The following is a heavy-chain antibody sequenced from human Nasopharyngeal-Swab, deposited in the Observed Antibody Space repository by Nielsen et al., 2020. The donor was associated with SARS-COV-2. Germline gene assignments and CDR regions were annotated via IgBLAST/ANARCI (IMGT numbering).Heavy chain of an antibody. CDR3: AREKGYQVLLDYYYHGLDV. CDR2: ISGSCTST. J-gene: IGHJ6*02. CDR1: GFTLSDYY. D-gene: IGHD3-10*01. Sequence: GGSLRLSCAPSGFTLSDYYMSWIRPAPGKGLAWVSSISGSCTSTDSADSVKGRLSISRDNANNLLYLQMHSLRGEDTAVYYCAREKGYQVLLDYYYHGLDVWGHGTAVIVSS. V-gene: IGHV3-11*05.